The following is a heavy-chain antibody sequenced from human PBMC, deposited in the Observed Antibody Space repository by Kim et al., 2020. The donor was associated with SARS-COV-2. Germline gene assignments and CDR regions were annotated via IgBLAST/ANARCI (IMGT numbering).Heavy chain of an antibody. CDR3: ARHGVDTSTRYYFDY. V-gene: IGHV4-39*01. Sequence: NPSLRSLVTISVDTSKNQFSLRMNSVTAADTAVYYCARHGVDTSTRYYFDYWGQGTLVTVSS. J-gene: IGHJ4*02. D-gene: IGHD5-18*01.